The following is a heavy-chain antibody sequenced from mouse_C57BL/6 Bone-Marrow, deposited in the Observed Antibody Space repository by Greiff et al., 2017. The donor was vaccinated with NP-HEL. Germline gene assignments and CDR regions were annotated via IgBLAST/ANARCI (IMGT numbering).Heavy chain of an antibody. Sequence: EVKVVESGGGLVKPGGSLKLSCAASGFTFSDYGMHWVRQAPEKGLEWVAYISSGSSTIYYADTVKGRFTISRDNAKNTLFLQMTSLRSEDTAMYYCARMGYSNLFAYWGQGTLVTVSA. CDR2: ISSGSSTI. D-gene: IGHD2-5*01. CDR1: GFTFSDYG. CDR3: ARMGYSNLFAY. J-gene: IGHJ3*01. V-gene: IGHV5-17*01.